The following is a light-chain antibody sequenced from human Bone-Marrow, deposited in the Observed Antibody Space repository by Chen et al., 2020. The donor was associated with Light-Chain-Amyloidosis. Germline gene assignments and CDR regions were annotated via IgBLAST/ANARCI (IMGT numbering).Light chain of an antibody. CDR2: EDN. J-gene: IGLJ3*02. Sequence: NFMLTQPHSVSESPGKTVTISCTGSSGNIASNSVQWYQQRPGSAPTTVIYEDNQRPSGVPDRFSGSFAISSNSASLTFSGLKAEDEADSYCQSCHSGWVFGGGTKLIVL. CDR1: SGNIASNS. CDR3: QSCHSGWV. V-gene: IGLV6-57*02.